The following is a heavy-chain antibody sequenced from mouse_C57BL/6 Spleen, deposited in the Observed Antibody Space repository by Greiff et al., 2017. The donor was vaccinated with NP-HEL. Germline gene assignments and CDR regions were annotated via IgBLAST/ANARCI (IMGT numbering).Heavy chain of an antibody. V-gene: IGHV1-15*01. CDR3: TRSSAQATYYAMDY. CDR1: GYTFTDYE. CDR2: IDPETGGT. D-gene: IGHD3-2*02. Sequence: VLLQQSGAELVRPGASVTLSCKASGYTFTDYEMHWVKQTPVHGLEWIGAIDPETGGTAYNQKFKGKAILTADKSSSTAYMELRSLTSEDSAVYYCTRSSAQATYYAMDYWGQGTSVTVSS. J-gene: IGHJ4*01.